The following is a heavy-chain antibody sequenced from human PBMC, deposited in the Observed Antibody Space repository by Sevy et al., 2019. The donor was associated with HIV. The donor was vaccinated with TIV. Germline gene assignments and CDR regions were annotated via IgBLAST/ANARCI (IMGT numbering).Heavy chain of an antibody. CDR2: LSFGCGKI. Sequence: GGSLRLSCTASGFDFSIYSMSWVRQAPGKGLEWVSTLSFGCGKINYADSVKGRFTISRDNSKSSVYLQMNNMRVEDTAVYYCAREGCTKPHDYWGQGTLVTVSS. CDR1: GFDFSIYS. D-gene: IGHD2-8*01. J-gene: IGHJ4*02. CDR3: AREGCTKPHDY. V-gene: IGHV3-23*01.